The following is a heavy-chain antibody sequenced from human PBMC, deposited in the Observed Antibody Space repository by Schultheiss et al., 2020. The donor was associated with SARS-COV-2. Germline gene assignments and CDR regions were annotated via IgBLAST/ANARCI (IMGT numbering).Heavy chain of an antibody. CDR3: ARGWSHYYGSGSYYNGGMDV. D-gene: IGHD3-10*01. CDR1: GFTFSSAW. CDR2: ISSSSSYI. J-gene: IGHJ6*02. V-gene: IGHV3-21*01. Sequence: GGSLRLSCVVSGFTFSSAWVSWVRQAPGKGLEWVSSISSSSSYIYYADSVKGRFTISRDNSKNMVYLQMSSLRAEDTAVYYCARGWSHYYGSGSYYNGGMDVWGQGTTVTVSS.